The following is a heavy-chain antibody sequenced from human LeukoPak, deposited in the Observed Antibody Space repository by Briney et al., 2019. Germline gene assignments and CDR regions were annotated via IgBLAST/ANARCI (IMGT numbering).Heavy chain of an antibody. CDR2: ISTGSRYI. CDR1: GFTFSSYD. J-gene: IGHJ3*02. V-gene: IGHV3-21*01. Sequence: GGSLRLSCAASGFTFSSYDMNWVRQAPGQGLEWVSSISTGSRYIYYADSVKGRFTISRDNAKNSLYLQMNSLRAEDTAVYYCARDRGGNWVDALEIWGQGTMVTVSS. CDR3: ARDRGGNWVDALEI. D-gene: IGHD1-1*01.